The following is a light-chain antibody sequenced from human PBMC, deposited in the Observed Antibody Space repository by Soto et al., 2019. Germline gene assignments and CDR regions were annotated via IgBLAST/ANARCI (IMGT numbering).Light chain of an antibody. J-gene: IGLJ1*01. CDR3: SSYSISTAYL. V-gene: IGLV2-14*01. CDR2: EVS. CDR1: SGDVGGYDY. Sequence: QSALTQPASVSGSPGQSITISCPGTSGDVGGYDYVSWYQLHPGKAPKLMVFEVSNRPSGVSYRSSGSKSGNTASLTISGLQAEDEADYFCSSYSISTAYLFXTGTKATVL.